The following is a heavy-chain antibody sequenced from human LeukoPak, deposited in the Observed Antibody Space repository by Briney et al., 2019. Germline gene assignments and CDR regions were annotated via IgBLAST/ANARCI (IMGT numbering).Heavy chain of an antibody. J-gene: IGHJ6*03. D-gene: IGHD6-19*01. V-gene: IGHV4-4*07. CDR1: GVSISRYY. Sequence: PSETLSLTCTVSGVSISRYYWSWIRQPAGKGLEWIGRIYTSGSTNYNPSLKSRVTMSVDTSKNQFSLKLSSVTAADTAGYYCARWGPSNPLSSGWNYYYYYYMDVWGKGTTVTISS. CDR3: ARWGPSNPLSSGWNYYYYYYMDV. CDR2: IYTSGST.